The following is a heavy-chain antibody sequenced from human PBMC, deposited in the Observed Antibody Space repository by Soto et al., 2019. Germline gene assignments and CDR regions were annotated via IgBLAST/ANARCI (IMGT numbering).Heavy chain of an antibody. J-gene: IGHJ5*02. CDR1: GFTFSSYA. Sequence: EVQLLESGGGLVQPGGSLRLSCAASGFTFSSYAMSWVRQAPGKGLEWVSVISGSGGSTYYADSVKGRFTISRDNSKNTLYLQMNSLRAEDTALYYCEKGQGALLAERDWFDPWGQGTLVTVSS. CDR3: EKGQGALLAERDWFDP. D-gene: IGHD1-26*01. CDR2: ISGSGGST. V-gene: IGHV3-23*01.